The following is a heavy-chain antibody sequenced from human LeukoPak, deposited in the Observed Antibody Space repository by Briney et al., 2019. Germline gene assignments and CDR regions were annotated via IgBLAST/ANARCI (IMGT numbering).Heavy chain of an antibody. J-gene: IGHJ4*02. Sequence: ASVKVSCEASGYTLTSYGINWMRQAPGQGLEWMGWISTQSGNTNYAQKVQGRLTLTTDRSTNTACMELRSLRSDDTAVYYCARGAYGDKWGQGTMVTVSS. V-gene: IGHV1-18*01. D-gene: IGHD4-17*01. CDR3: ARGAYGDK. CDR1: GYTLTSYG. CDR2: ISTQSGNT.